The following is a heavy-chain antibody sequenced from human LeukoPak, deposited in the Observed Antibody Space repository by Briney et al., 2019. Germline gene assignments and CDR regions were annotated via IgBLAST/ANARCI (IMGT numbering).Heavy chain of an antibody. J-gene: IGHJ6*02. CDR1: GGSISSYY. CDR2: IYYSGST. V-gene: IGHV4-59*01. Sequence: SETLSLTCTVSGGSISSYYWSWIRQPPGKGLEWIGYIYYSGSTNYNPSLKSRVTISVDTSKNQFSLKLSSETAADTAVYYCARAPVDRYYYYYYGMDVWGQGTTVTVSS. CDR3: ARAPVDRYYYYYYGMDV.